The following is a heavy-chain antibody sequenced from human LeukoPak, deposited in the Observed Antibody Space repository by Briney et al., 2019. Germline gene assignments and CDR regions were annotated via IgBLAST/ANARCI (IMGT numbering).Heavy chain of an antibody. CDR3: ARALVVGDATRKYYYYMDV. CDR2: IFYSGST. D-gene: IGHD2-2*01. CDR1: GGSISPYY. V-gene: IGHV4-59*01. Sequence: SETLSLTCTVSGGSISPYYWSWLRQPPGKRLEWIGYIFYSGSTSFSPSLKSRVTMSVDTSKNQFSLKLSSVTAADTAVYYCARALVVGDATRKYYYYMDVWGKGTTVTVSS. J-gene: IGHJ6*03.